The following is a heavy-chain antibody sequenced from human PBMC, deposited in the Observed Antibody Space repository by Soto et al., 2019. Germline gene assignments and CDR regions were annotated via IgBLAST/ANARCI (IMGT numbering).Heavy chain of an antibody. V-gene: IGHV1-24*01. CDR2: FDPEDGET. CDR3: ATGLWASVGWNY. Sequence: ASVKVSCKFSGYTLTELSRHWVRQAPGKGLEWMGGFDPEDGETIYAQKFQGRVTMTEDTSTDTAYMELSSLRSEDTAVYYCATGLWASVGWNYWGQGTLVTVSS. CDR1: GYTLTELS. J-gene: IGHJ4*02. D-gene: IGHD3-16*01.